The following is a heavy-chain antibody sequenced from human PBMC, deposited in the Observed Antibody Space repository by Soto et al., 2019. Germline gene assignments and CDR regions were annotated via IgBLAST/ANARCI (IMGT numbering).Heavy chain of an antibody. CDR1: GGTFSSYA. Sequence: GASVKVSCKASGGTFSSYAISWVRQAPGQGLEWMGGIIPIFGTANYAQKFQGRVTITADESTSTAYMELSSLRSEDTAVYYCARSSHIVVVTAIEGGHYYYYGMDVWGQGTTVTVSS. J-gene: IGHJ6*02. CDR2: IIPIFGTA. CDR3: ARSSHIVVVTAIEGGHYYYYGMDV. V-gene: IGHV1-69*13. D-gene: IGHD2-21*02.